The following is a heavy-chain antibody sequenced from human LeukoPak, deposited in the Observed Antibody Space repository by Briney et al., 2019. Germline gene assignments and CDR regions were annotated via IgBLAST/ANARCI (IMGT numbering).Heavy chain of an antibody. J-gene: IGHJ4*02. Sequence: QPGGSLRLSCAASGFTFSSYAMSWDRQAPGKGLEWVSAISGSGGSTYYADSVKGRFTISRDNSKNTLYLQMNSLRAEDTAVYYCAKATYSSGWFHFDYWGQGTLVTVSS. CDR3: AKATYSSGWFHFDY. CDR1: GFTFSSYA. D-gene: IGHD6-19*01. V-gene: IGHV3-23*01. CDR2: ISGSGGST.